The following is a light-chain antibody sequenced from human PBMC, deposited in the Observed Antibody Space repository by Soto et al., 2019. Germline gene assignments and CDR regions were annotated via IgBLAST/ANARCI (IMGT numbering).Light chain of an antibody. J-gene: IGKJ3*01. CDR3: QLRSNGRLFT. CDR1: QSIGSN. CDR2: DAS. V-gene: IGKV3-11*01. Sequence: EIVLTQSPATLSLSPGERATLSCRASQSIGSNLAWYQQKPGQAPRLLIYDASNRATGIPARFSGNGSGTDLTLTIPSVEPEDFAVNYCQLRSNGRLFTFVPGTKVDVK.